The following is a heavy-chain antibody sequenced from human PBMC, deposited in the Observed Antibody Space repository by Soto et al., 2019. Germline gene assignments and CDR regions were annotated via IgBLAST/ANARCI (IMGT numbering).Heavy chain of an antibody. CDR1: GFTFSSYA. D-gene: IGHD2-2*02. J-gene: IGHJ5*02. CDR2: ISGSGGST. V-gene: IGHV3-23*01. CDR3: AKDSIVVVPAAINNWFDP. Sequence: TGGSLRLSCAAPGFTFSSYAMSWVRQAPGEGLEWVSAISGSGGSTYYADSVKGRFTISRDNSRNTLYLQMNSLRAEDTAVYYCAKDSIVVVPAAINNWFDPWGQGTLVTVSS.